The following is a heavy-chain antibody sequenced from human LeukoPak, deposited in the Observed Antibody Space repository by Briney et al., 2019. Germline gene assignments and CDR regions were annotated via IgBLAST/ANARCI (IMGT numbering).Heavy chain of an antibody. D-gene: IGHD2-2*01. J-gene: IGHJ5*02. CDR2: IYTSGST. CDR1: GGSISSYY. Sequence: SETLSLTCTVSGGSISSYYWSWIRQPVGKGLEWIGRIYTSGSTNYNPSLKSRVTMSVDTSKNQFSLKLSSVTAADTAVYYCARDRCSSTSCYVRGGNWFDPWGQGTLVTVSS. V-gene: IGHV4-4*07. CDR3: ARDRCSSTSCYVRGGNWFDP.